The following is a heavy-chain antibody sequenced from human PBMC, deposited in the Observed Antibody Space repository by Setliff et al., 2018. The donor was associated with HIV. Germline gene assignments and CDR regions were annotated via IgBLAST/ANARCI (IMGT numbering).Heavy chain of an antibody. Sequence: GSLRLSCAASGLTFSDYYMTWIRQAPGKGLEWVSYISPNGNSMYYADSVKGRFTISRDNAKNSLYLQMNSLRAEDTALYYCAKDIIPAGLFHDLWGQGTLVTVSS. CDR2: ISPNGNSM. D-gene: IGHD2-2*01. CDR1: GLTFSDYY. CDR3: AKDIIPAGLFHDL. J-gene: IGHJ5*02. V-gene: IGHV3-11*04.